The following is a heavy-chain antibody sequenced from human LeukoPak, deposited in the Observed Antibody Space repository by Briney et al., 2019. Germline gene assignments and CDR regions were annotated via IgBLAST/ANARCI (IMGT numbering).Heavy chain of an antibody. J-gene: IGHJ3*02. Sequence: ASVKVSCKASGGTFSSYAISWVRQAPGQGLEWMGRIIPILGIANYAQKFQGRVTITADKSTSTAYMELSSLRSEDTAVYYCARGPRIAQGAFDIWGQGTMVTVSS. CDR3: ARGPRIAQGAFDI. D-gene: IGHD6-13*01. CDR1: GGTFSSYA. V-gene: IGHV1-69*04. CDR2: IIPILGIA.